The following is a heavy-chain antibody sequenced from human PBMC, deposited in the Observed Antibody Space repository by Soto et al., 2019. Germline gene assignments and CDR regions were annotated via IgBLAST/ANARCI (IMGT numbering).Heavy chain of an antibody. J-gene: IGHJ4*02. CDR2: ISSSSSYI. Sequence: GGSLRLSCAASGFTFSSYSMNWVRQAPGKGLEWVSSISSSSSYIYYADSVKGRFTISRDNAKNSLYLQMNSLRAEDMAVYYCASSFDSSGWGPFDYWGQGTLVTVSS. D-gene: IGHD6-19*01. CDR1: GFTFSSYS. V-gene: IGHV3-21*01. CDR3: ASSFDSSGWGPFDY.